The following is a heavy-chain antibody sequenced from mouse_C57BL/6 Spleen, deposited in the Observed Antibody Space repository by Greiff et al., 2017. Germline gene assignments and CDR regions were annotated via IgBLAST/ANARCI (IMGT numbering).Heavy chain of an antibody. J-gene: IGHJ3*01. CDR3: AEIYYDYECAY. CDR1: GYTFTDYY. Sequence: VQLQQSGPVLVKPGASVKMSCKASGYTFTDYYMNWVKQSHGKSLEWIGVINPYNGGTSYNQKFKGKATLTVDKSSSTAYMELNSLTSEDSAVXYCAEIYYDYECAYWGQGTLVTVSA. V-gene: IGHV1-19*01. D-gene: IGHD2-4*01. CDR2: INPYNGGT.